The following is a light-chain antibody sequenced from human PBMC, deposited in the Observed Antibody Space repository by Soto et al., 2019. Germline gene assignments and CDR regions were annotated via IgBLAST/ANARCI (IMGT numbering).Light chain of an antibody. CDR3: QQRQYWPPIT. CDR1: QSVSNF. CDR2: DAS. J-gene: IGKJ5*01. Sequence: EIVLTQSPATLSLSPGERATLSCRASQSVSNFLAWYQQKPGQAPRLLIYDASNRATGIPARFSGSGSGTDFTLTIRSLEPEDFAIYYCQQRQYWPPITFGQGTRLEIK. V-gene: IGKV3-11*01.